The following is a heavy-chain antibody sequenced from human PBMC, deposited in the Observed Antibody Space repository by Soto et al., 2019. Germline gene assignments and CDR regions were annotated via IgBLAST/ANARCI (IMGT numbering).Heavy chain of an antibody. V-gene: IGHV3-73*01. CDR1: GFVFKDSS. CDR3: TRLISAAQDY. D-gene: IGHD3-10*01. J-gene: IGHJ4*02. CDR2: IRDRANNYAT. Sequence: EVLLVESGGGVVQPGGSLKLSCVASGFVFKDSSIHWVSQASGKGLEWVGRIRDRANNYATAYTASVKGRFTISRDDSTNTAYLQMNSLRTEVTANYYCTRLISAAQDYWGQGTLVTVSS.